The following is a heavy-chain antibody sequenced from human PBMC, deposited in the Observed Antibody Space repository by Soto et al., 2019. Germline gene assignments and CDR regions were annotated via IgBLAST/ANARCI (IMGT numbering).Heavy chain of an antibody. V-gene: IGHV3-30*04. CDR2: ISYDGSNK. D-gene: IGHD2-15*01. CDR1: GFTFSTYA. J-gene: IGHJ4*02. Sequence: WGSLVLCCASSGFTFSTYAMPWVRQAPGKGLEWMAVISYDGSNKHYADSVKGRFTISRDNSKNTLYLQMNSLRAEDTAVYYCARPPVIDIVVPPDYWGQETMVTVSS. CDR3: ARPPVIDIVVPPDY.